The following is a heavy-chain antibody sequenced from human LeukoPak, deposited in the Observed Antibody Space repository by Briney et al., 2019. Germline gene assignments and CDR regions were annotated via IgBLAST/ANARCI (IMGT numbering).Heavy chain of an antibody. D-gene: IGHD6-13*01. V-gene: IGHV3-30*18. CDR1: GFTFSSYG. CDR2: ISYDGRNK. CDR3: AKDIEAGYSSSWTIEY. Sequence: GGPLRLSCVASGFTFSSYGMHWVRQAPGKGLEWVALISYDGRNKYYVDSVKGRFTISRDNSKNTLYLQMNSLRAEDTAVYYCAKDIEAGYSSSWTIEYWGQGTLVTVSS. J-gene: IGHJ4*02.